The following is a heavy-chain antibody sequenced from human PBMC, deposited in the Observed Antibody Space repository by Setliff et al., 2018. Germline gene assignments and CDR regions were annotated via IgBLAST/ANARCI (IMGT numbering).Heavy chain of an antibody. Sequence: PSETLSLTCTVSGGSISSSSYYWGWIRQPPGKGLEWIGSIYYSGSTYYNPSLKSRATISVDTSKNQFSLKLSSVTAADTAVYYCARDPLRVVVTSDAFDIWGQGTMVTVSS. V-gene: IGHV4-39*07. CDR3: ARDPLRVVVTSDAFDI. D-gene: IGHD3-22*01. CDR2: IYYSGST. CDR1: GGSISSSSYY. J-gene: IGHJ3*02.